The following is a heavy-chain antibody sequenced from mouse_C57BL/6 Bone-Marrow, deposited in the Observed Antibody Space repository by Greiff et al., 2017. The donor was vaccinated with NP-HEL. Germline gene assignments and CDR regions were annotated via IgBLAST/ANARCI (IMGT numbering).Heavy chain of an antibody. CDR1: GYTFTSYG. CDR2: IYPRSGNT. D-gene: IGHD1-1*01. J-gene: IGHJ3*01. Sequence: VQRVESGAELARPGASVKLSCKASGYTFTSYGISWVKQRTGQGLEWIGEIYPRSGNTYYNEKFKGKATLTADKSSSTAYMELRSLTSEDSAVYFCARSVSYYYGSAWFAYWGQGTLVTVSA. CDR3: ARSVSYYYGSAWFAY. V-gene: IGHV1-81*01.